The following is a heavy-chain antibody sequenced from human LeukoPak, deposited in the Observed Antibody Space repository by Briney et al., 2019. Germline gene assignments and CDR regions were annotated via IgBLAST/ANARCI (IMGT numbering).Heavy chain of an antibody. CDR1: GGTFSSYA. V-gene: IGHV1-69*13. D-gene: IGHD6-13*01. CDR3: ATAIYSSSWYEGFDY. J-gene: IGHJ4*02. CDR2: IIPIFGTA. Sequence: SVKVSCKASGGTFSSYAISWVRQAPGQGLEWMGGIIPIFGTANYAQKFQGRVTITADESTSTAYMELSSLRSEDTAVYYCATAIYSSSWYEGFDYWGQGTLVTVSS.